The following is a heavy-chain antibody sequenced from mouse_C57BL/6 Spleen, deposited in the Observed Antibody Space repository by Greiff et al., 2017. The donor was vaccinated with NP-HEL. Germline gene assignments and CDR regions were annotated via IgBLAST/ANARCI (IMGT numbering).Heavy chain of an antibody. V-gene: IGHV1-82*01. Sequence: QVQLKESGPELVKPGASVKISCKASGYAFSSSWMNWVKQRPGKGLEWIGRIYPGDGDTNYNGKFKGKATLTADKSSSTAYMQLSSLTSEDSAVYFCAIDYDEGDFDYWGQGTTLTVSS. CDR1: GYAFSSSW. D-gene: IGHD2-4*01. CDR2: IYPGDGDT. J-gene: IGHJ2*01. CDR3: AIDYDEGDFDY.